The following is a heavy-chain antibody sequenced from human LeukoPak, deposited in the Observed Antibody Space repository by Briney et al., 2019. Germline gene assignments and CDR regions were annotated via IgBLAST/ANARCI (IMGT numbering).Heavy chain of an antibody. J-gene: IGHJ6*03. D-gene: IGHD3-10*01. Sequence: GSLRLSCAASGFTFSSYSMNWVRQPPGKGLEWIGEINHSGSTNYNPSLKSRVTISVDTSKNQFSLKLSSVTAADTAVYYCARGGTGYYYYYYYMDVWGKGTTVTVSS. CDR2: INHSGST. CDR1: GFTFSSYS. CDR3: ARGGTGYYYYYYYMDV. V-gene: IGHV4-34*01.